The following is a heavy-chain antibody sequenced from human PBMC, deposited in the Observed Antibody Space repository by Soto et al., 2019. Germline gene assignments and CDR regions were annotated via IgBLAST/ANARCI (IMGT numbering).Heavy chain of an antibody. CDR2: ISAYNGNT. V-gene: IGHV1-18*04. Sequence: ASVKVSCKASGYTFTNYDINWVRQVPGQGLEWMGWISAYNGNTNYAQKVQGRVTMTTDTSTTTAYMELRSLRSDDTAVYYCARGHLRGSYRWDTFDIWGQGTMVTVSS. D-gene: IGHD3-16*02. J-gene: IGHJ3*02. CDR1: GYTFTNYD. CDR3: ARGHLRGSYRWDTFDI.